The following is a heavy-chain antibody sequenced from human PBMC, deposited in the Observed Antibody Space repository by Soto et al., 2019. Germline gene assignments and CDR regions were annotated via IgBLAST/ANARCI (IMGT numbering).Heavy chain of an antibody. J-gene: IGHJ4*02. Sequence: GGFVRFSWTSAGGPIGGFTTSCFRKARRRGLEWVGLIRNQSDQETTEDAAAVKGRFTISRDTSKGIAYLQMISLNIEDSAVYHCSWAESPYTAYFALDWGQGTPVTVPS. CDR1: GGPIGGFT. CDR2: IRNQSDQETT. V-gene: IGHV3-49*03. D-gene: IGHD2-8*01. CDR3: SWAESPYTAYFALD.